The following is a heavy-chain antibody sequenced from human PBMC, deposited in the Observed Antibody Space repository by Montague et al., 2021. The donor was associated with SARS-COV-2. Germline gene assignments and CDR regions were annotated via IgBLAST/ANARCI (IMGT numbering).Heavy chain of an antibody. J-gene: IGHJ2*01. CDR1: GGSISSYY. V-gene: IGHV4-4*07. CDR2: FYTTGST. D-gene: IGHD6-19*01. CDR3: ARSTFYSSGWWDNWCFDL. Sequence: SETLSLTCTVSGGSISSYYWSWIRQPAGKGLEWIGRFYTTGSTNYNPSLKSRVTMSVDTSKNQFSLKLSSVTAADTAVYYCARSTFYSSGWWDNWCFDLWGRGTLVTVSS.